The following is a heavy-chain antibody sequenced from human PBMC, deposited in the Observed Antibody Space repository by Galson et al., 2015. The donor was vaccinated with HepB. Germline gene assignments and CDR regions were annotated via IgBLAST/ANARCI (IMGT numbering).Heavy chain of an antibody. V-gene: IGHV6-1*01. D-gene: IGHD2-15*01. CDR2: TYYRSKWYN. CDR1: GDSVSSNSAA. CDR3: ARADCISGNCPNWLDP. J-gene: IGHJ5*02. Sequence: CAISGDSVSSNSAAWNWIRQSPSRGLEWLGRTYYRSKWYNDYAISVKSRLIIKSDTSKNQFSLQLNSVTPEDTAVYYCARADCISGNCPNWLDPWGQGTLVTVSP.